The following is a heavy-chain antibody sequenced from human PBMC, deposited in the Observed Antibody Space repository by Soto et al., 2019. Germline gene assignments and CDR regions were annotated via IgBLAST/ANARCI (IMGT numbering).Heavy chain of an antibody. D-gene: IGHD1-26*01. Sequence: QVQLQESGPGLVKPSQTLSLTCTVSGGSISSGGYYWSWIRQHPGKGLEWIGYIYYSGSTYYNPSLKSRVTISEDTYKTQFPLKLSSVTAADTAVYYCARGRGGGSYFDYWGQGTLVTVSS. CDR2: IYYSGST. V-gene: IGHV4-31*03. J-gene: IGHJ4*02. CDR3: ARGRGGGSYFDY. CDR1: GGSISSGGYY.